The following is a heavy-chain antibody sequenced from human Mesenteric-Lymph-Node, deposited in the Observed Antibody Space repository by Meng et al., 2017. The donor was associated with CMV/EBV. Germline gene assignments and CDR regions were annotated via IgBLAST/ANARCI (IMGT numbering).Heavy chain of an antibody. CDR3: ARVVPAATGWFDY. V-gene: IGHV1-18*04. D-gene: IGHD2-2*01. CDR1: GYTFTDYY. CDR2: ISAYNGNT. J-gene: IGHJ4*02. Sequence: ASVKVSCKASGYTFTDYYMHWVRQAPGQGLEWMGWISAYNGNTNYAQKLQGRVTMTTDTSTSTAYTELRSLRSDDTAVYYCARVVPAATGWFDYWGQGTLVTVSS.